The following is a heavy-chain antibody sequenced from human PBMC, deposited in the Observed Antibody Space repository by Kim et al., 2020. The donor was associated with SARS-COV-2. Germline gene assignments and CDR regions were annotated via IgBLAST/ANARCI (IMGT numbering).Heavy chain of an antibody. J-gene: IGHJ4*02. D-gene: IGHD2-2*01. CDR1: RFTFSSYA. Sequence: GGSLRLSCAASRFTFSSYAMHWVRQAPGKGLEWVAVISYDGSNKYYADSVKGRFTISRDNSKNTLYLQMNSLRAEDTAVYYCARDGGVCTSCLKGYFDYWGQGTLVTVSS. CDR3: ARDGGVCTSCLKGYFDY. CDR2: ISYDGSNK. V-gene: IGHV3-30-3*01.